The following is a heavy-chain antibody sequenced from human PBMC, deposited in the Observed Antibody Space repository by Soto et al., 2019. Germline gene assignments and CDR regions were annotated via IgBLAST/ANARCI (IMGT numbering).Heavy chain of an antibody. J-gene: IGHJ4*02. V-gene: IGHV3-23*01. CDR2: ISGSGGST. D-gene: IGHD5-18*01. Sequence: LRLSCAASGFTFSSYAMSWVRQAPGKGLEWVSAISGSGGSTYYADSVKGRFTISRDNSKNTLYLQMNSLRAEDTAVYYCEKDLSSYGPSDYWGQGTPVTVSS. CDR3: EKDLSSYGPSDY. CDR1: GFTFSSYA.